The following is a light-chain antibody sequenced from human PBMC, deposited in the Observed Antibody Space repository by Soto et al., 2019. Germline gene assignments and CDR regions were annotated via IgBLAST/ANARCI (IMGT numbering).Light chain of an antibody. V-gene: IGKV1-33*01. Sequence: DIQLTQSPSSLSASVGDRVTITCQASQDINNYLNWYQQKPGKAPKLLIFDASSVETGVPSRFSGSGSGTHFTFTISSLEPEDIATYHCQQYEDLPLTFGGGPGLSSN. CDR3: QQYEDLPLT. CDR2: DAS. CDR1: QDINNY. J-gene: IGKJ4*01.